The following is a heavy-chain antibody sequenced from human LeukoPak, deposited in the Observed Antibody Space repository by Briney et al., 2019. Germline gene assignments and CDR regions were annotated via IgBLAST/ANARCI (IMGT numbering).Heavy chain of an antibody. Sequence: PGGSLRLSCAASGFTFSSYAMSWVRQAPGKGLEWVSAISGSGGSTYYADSVKGRFTISRDNSKNTLYLQMNSLRAEDTAVYYCAKDYSSGWYEFGYFDYWGQGTLVTVSS. CDR2: ISGSGGST. CDR1: GFTFSSYA. D-gene: IGHD6-19*01. CDR3: AKDYSSGWYEFGYFDY. V-gene: IGHV3-23*01. J-gene: IGHJ4*02.